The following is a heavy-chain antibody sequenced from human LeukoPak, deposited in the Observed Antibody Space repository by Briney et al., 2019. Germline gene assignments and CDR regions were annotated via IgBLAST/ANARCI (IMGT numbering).Heavy chain of an antibody. CDR2: ISISSNYK. J-gene: IGHJ3*02. CDR1: GFTFSRYS. CDR3: ARAPWDYAMRNAFDI. D-gene: IGHD2-2*01. Sequence: PGGSLRLSCAASGFTFSRYSMNWVRQAPGKGLEWVSSISISSNYKYYPDSLKGRFTISRDNAKNTLYLQMNSLRAEDTAVYYCARAPWDYAMRNAFDIWGQGTMVTVSS. V-gene: IGHV3-21*01.